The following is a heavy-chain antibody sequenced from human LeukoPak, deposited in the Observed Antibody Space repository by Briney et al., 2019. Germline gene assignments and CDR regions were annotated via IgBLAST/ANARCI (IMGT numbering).Heavy chain of an antibody. CDR3: AKKIRKIVGATGFAFDY. CDR2: ISGSGGST. V-gene: IGHV3-23*01. D-gene: IGHD1-26*01. CDR1: GFTFSSYA. J-gene: IGHJ4*02. Sequence: GGSLRLSCAASGFTFSSYAMSWVRQAPGKGLEWVSAISGSGGSTYYADSVKGRFTISRDNSKNTLYLQMNSLRAEDTAVYYCAKKIRKIVGATGFAFDYWGRGTLVTVSS.